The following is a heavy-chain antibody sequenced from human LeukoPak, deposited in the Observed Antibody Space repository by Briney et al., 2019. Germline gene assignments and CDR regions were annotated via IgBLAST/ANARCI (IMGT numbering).Heavy chain of an antibody. Sequence: SETLFLTCTVSGGSISSYYWSWIRQPAGKGLEWIGRIYTSGSTNYNPSLKSRVTISVDTSKNQFSLKLSSVTAADTAVYYCEGSGSYYNGYYYYYMDVWGKGTTVTISS. D-gene: IGHD3-10*01. CDR1: GGSISSYY. V-gene: IGHV4-4*07. CDR3: EGSGSYYNGYYYYYMDV. CDR2: IYTSGST. J-gene: IGHJ6*03.